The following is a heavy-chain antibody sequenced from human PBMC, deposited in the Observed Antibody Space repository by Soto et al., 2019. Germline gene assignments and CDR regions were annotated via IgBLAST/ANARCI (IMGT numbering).Heavy chain of an antibody. J-gene: IGHJ3*02. CDR2: FDPEDGET. V-gene: IGHV1-24*01. Sequence: ASVKVSCKVSGYTLTELSMHWVRQAPGKGLEWMGGFDPEDGETIYAQKFQGRVTMTEDTSTDTAYMELSSLRSEDTAVYYCATAPPPEALIAFDIWGQGTMVTVSS. CDR1: GYTLTELS. CDR3: ATAPPPEALIAFDI. D-gene: IGHD3-22*01.